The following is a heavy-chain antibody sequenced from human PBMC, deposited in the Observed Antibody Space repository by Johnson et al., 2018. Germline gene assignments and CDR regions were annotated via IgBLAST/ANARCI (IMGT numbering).Heavy chain of an antibody. CDR1: GFTFSSYG. CDR3: ARDPSVGLGVFKH. J-gene: IGHJ1*01. V-gene: IGHV3-30*03. CDR2: ISYDGSNK. D-gene: IGHD2-8*01. Sequence: QVQLVQSGGGVVQPGRSLRLSCAASGFTFSSYGMHWVRQAPGKGLEWVAVISYDGSNKYYADSVKGRFTISRDNSKNTLYLQMNSLRAEDTAVYYCARDPSVGLGVFKHWGQGTLVTVSA.